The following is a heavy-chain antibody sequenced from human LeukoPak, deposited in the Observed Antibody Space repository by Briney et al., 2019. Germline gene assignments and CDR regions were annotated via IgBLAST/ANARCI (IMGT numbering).Heavy chain of an antibody. J-gene: IGHJ4*02. CDR2: LNPNSGDT. CDR3: ARDLSYMGSSWDY. CDR1: GYIFTGYF. D-gene: IGHD6-13*01. V-gene: IGHV1-2*02. Sequence: GASVKVSCKASGYIFTGYFMHWVRQAPGQGLEWMGWLNPNSGDTNYAQKLQGRVTMTTDTSTSTAYMELRSLRSDDTAVYYCARDLSYMGSSWDYWGQGTLVTVSS.